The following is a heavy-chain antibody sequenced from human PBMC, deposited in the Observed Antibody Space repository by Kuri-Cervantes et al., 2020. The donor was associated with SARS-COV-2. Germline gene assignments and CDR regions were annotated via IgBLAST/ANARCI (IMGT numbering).Heavy chain of an antibody. D-gene: IGHD6-19*01. CDR3: ARVSRSGWHPQES. V-gene: IGHV4-30-4*08. CDR2: IFHSGST. Sequence: SETLSLTCTVSGGSISGGDYYWSWIRQPPGKGLEWLGFIFHSGSTYYNPSLKSRVTLSVETSKNQFSLRLGSVTAADTAVYYCARVSRSGWHPQESWGQGTLVTVSS. J-gene: IGHJ5*02. CDR1: GGSISGGDYY.